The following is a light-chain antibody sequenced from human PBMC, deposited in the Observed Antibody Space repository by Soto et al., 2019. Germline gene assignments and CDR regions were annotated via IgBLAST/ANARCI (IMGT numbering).Light chain of an antibody. CDR2: GNG. J-gene: IGLJ1*01. CDR3: QSYDSSLRGSEV. V-gene: IGLV1-40*01. CDR1: SSNIGAGYD. Sequence: QSVLTQPPSVSGAPGQRVTISCTGSSSNIGAGYDVHWYQQLPGTAPNLLIYGNGNRPSGVPDRFSGSKSGTSASPAITGLQAEDEADYYCQSYDSSLRGSEVFGTGTKLTVL.